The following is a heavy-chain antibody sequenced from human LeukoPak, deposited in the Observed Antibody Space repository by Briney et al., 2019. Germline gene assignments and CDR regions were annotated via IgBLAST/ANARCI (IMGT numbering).Heavy chain of an antibody. CDR2: ISSNGGST. CDR3: ARDRGELLDNFDC. CDR1: GFTFSSYA. V-gene: IGHV3-64*01. J-gene: IGHJ4*02. Sequence: GGSLRLSCAASGFTFSSYAMHWVRQALGEGLEYVSAISSNGGSTYYANSVKGRFTISRDNSKNTLYLQMGRLRAEDMAVYYCARDRGELLDNFDCWGQGTLVTVSS. D-gene: IGHD1-26*01.